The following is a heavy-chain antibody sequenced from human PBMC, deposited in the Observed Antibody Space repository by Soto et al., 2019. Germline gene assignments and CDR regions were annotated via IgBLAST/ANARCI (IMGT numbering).Heavy chain of an antibody. CDR3: ARVTGWYFPDY. CDR2: INAGNGNT. CDR1: GYTFTSYA. D-gene: IGHD6-19*01. Sequence: QVQLVQSGAEEKKPGASVKVSCEASGYTFTSYAMHWVRQAPGQRLEWMGWINAGNGNTKYSQKFQGRVTITRDTSASTAYMELSSLRSEDTAVYYCARVTGWYFPDYWGQGTLVTVSS. J-gene: IGHJ4*02. V-gene: IGHV1-3*05.